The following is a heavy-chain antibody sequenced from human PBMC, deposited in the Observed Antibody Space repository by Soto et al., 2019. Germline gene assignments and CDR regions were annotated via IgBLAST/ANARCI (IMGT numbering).Heavy chain of an antibody. CDR3: TTDRSKWELLGGTYYYYGMDV. V-gene: IGHV3-15*01. Sequence: PGGSLRLSCAASGFTFSNAWMSWVRQAPGKGLEWVGRIKSKTDGGTTDYAAPVKGRFTISRDGSKNTLYLQMNSLKTEDTAVYYCTTDRSKWELLGGTYYYYGMDVWGQGTTVTVSS. CDR2: IKSKTDGGTT. D-gene: IGHD1-26*01. CDR1: GFTFSNAW. J-gene: IGHJ6*02.